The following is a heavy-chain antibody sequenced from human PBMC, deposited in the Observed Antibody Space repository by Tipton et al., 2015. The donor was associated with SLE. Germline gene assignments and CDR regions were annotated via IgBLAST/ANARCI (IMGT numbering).Heavy chain of an antibody. J-gene: IGHJ3*02. CDR2: IYYSGST. CDR3: ARDLGDKNAFDI. CDR1: GYSISSGYY. Sequence: TLSLTCAVSGYSISSGYYWGWIRQPPGKGLEWIGYIYYSGSTNYNPSLKSRVTISVDTSKNQFSLKLSSVTAADTAVYYCARDLGDKNAFDIWGQGTMVTVSS. D-gene: IGHD3-16*01. V-gene: IGHV4-61*01.